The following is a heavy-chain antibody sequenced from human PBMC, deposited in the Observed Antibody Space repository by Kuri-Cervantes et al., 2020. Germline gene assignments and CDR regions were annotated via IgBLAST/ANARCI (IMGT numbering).Heavy chain of an antibody. Sequence: ESLKISCTVSGGSISSSSYYWGWIRQPPGKGLEWIGSIYYSGSTYYNPSLKSRVTISVDTSKNQFSLKLSSVTAADTAVYYCARASVYDSSGHYYYGMDVWGQGTTVTVSS. V-gene: IGHV4-39*07. CDR1: GGSISSSSYY. J-gene: IGHJ6*02. CDR3: ARASVYDSSGHYYYGMDV. CDR2: IYYSGST. D-gene: IGHD3-22*01.